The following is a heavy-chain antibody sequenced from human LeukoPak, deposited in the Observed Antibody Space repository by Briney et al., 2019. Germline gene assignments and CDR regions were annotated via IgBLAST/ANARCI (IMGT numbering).Heavy chain of an antibody. CDR2: IYYSGST. CDR1: GGSISSSSYY. Sequence: SETLSLTCTVSGGSISSSSYYWGWIRQPPGKGLEWIGSIYYSGSTYYNPSLKSRVTISVDTSKNQFSLKLSSVTAADTAVYYCARAYSGSYLDAFDIWGQGTMVTVSS. V-gene: IGHV4-39*01. D-gene: IGHD1-26*01. J-gene: IGHJ3*02. CDR3: ARAYSGSYLDAFDI.